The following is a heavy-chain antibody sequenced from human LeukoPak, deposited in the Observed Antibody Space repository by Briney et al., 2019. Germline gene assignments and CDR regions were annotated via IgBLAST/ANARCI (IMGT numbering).Heavy chain of an antibody. CDR2: INPNSGGT. CDR1: GYTFTGYY. D-gene: IGHD3-10*01. J-gene: IGHJ6*03. Sequence: ASVKVSCKASGYTFTGYYMHWVRQAPGQGLEWMGWINPNSGGTNYAQKFQGRVTMTRDTSISTAYMELSRLRSDDTAVYYCARGGGTSGTWSLFVLGYYYYYHMDVWGKGTTVTISS. V-gene: IGHV1-2*02. CDR3: ARGGGTSGTWSLFVLGYYYYYHMDV.